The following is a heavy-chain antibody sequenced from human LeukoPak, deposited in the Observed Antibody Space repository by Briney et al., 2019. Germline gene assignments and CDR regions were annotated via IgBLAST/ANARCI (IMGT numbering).Heavy chain of an antibody. Sequence: GGSLRLSCAASGFTFSSSDMNWVRQAPGKGLEWVSASGTDGDTYYADSVKGRFTISRDNSKNTLYLQMTSLRAEDTAVYYCAKKIPGTYPYDSWGQGTLVTVSP. CDR2: SGTDGDT. CDR3: AKKIPGTYPYDS. CDR1: GFTFSSSD. V-gene: IGHV3-23*01. D-gene: IGHD6-13*01. J-gene: IGHJ4*02.